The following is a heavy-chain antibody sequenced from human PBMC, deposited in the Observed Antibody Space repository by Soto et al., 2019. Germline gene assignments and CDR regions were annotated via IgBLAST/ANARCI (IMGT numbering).Heavy chain of an antibody. CDR2: IYYSGST. CDR3: ASGPDFIAGRRNDY. V-gene: IGHV4-39*01. CDR1: GGSISSSSYY. D-gene: IGHD3-10*01. Sequence: QLQLQESGPGLVKPSETLSLTCTVSGGSISSSSYYWGWIRQPPGKGLEWIGSIYYSGSTYYNPSLKSRVTISVDTSKNQFSLKLSSVTAADTAVYYCASGPDFIAGRRNDYWGQGTLVTVSS. J-gene: IGHJ4*02.